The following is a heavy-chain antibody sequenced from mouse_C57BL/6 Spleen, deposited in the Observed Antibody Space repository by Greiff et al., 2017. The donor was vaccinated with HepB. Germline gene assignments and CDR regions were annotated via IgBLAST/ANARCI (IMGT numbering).Heavy chain of an antibody. CDR2: IYPGSGST. Sequence: QVQLQQPGAELVKPGASVKMSCKASGYTFTSYWITWVKQRPGQGLEWIGDIYPGSGSTNYNEKFKSKATLTVDTSSSTAYRQLSSLTSEDSAVYYWARADYYGSSPWFAYWGQGTLVTVSA. CDR1: GYTFTSYW. CDR3: ARADYYGSSPWFAY. V-gene: IGHV1-55*01. J-gene: IGHJ3*01. D-gene: IGHD1-1*01.